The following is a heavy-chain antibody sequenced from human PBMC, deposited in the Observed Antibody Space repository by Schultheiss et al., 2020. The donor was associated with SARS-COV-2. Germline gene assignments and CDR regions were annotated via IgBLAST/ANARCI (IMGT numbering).Heavy chain of an antibody. V-gene: IGHV3-21*01. CDR2: ISSSSSYI. Sequence: GESLKISCATSGFTFSSYWMSWVRQAPGKGLEWVSSISSSSSYIYYADSVKGRFTISRDNAKNSLYLQMNSLRAEDTAVYYCARDALYSSGPGYFDYWGQGTLVTVSS. D-gene: IGHD6-19*01. CDR1: GFTFSSYW. CDR3: ARDALYSSGPGYFDY. J-gene: IGHJ4*02.